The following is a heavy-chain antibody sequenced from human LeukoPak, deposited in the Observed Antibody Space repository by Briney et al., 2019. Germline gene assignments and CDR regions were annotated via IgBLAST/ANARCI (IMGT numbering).Heavy chain of an antibody. Sequence: GGSPRLSCAASGFTFSSYAMHWVRQAPGKGLEWVAVISYDGSNKYYADSVKGRFTISRDNSKNTLYLQMNSLRAKDTAVYYCARGDGSSSSWYGRGYYYYYGMDVWGQGTTVTVSS. CDR2: ISYDGSNK. D-gene: IGHD6-13*01. CDR1: GFTFSSYA. CDR3: ARGDGSSSSWYGRGYYYYYGMDV. J-gene: IGHJ6*02. V-gene: IGHV3-30-3*01.